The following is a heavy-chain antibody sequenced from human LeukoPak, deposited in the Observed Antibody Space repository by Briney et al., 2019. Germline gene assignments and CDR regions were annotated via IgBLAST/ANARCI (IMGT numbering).Heavy chain of an antibody. D-gene: IGHD6-19*01. CDR2: ISSSSSYI. Sequence: GGSLRLSCAASGFTFSSYSMNWVRQAPGKGLDWVSSISSSSSYIYYADSVKGRFTISRDNAKNSLYLQMNSLRAEDTAVYYCARPMYSSGWYFDYWGQGTLVTVSS. J-gene: IGHJ4*02. V-gene: IGHV3-21*01. CDR1: GFTFSSYS. CDR3: ARPMYSSGWYFDY.